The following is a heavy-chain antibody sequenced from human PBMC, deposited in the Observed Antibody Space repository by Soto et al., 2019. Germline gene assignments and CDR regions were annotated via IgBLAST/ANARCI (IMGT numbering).Heavy chain of an antibody. CDR1: GFIVSNAW. J-gene: IGHJ4*02. CDR3: TTNPVGYRYFDY. D-gene: IGHD5-18*01. Sequence: PGGSLRLSCAASGFIVSNAWMSWVRQAPGKGLELVGRIKKNADGGTTDYAAPVEGRFTISRDDSKNKLFLQMNSLRPEDIAVYYCTTNPVGYRYFDYWGQGT. CDR2: IKKNADGGTT. V-gene: IGHV3-15*01.